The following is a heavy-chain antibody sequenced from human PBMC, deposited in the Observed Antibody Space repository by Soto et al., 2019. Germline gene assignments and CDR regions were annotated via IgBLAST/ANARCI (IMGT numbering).Heavy chain of an antibody. CDR1: GFTFSSYS. CDR2: ISSGSSAI. Sequence: EVQLVESGGGLVQPGGSLRLSCAASGFTFSSYSMNWVRQAPGKGLEWISYISSGSSAIYYADSVKGRFTISRDNAKNSMSLLMNSLRAEDTAVYYCAVAGPVPDYWGQGTLVTVSS. D-gene: IGHD2-15*01. J-gene: IGHJ4*02. V-gene: IGHV3-48*01. CDR3: AVAGPVPDY.